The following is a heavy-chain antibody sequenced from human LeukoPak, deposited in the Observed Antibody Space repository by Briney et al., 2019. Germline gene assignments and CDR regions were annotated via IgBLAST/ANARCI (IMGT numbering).Heavy chain of an antibody. D-gene: IGHD6-19*01. CDR3: AKGPGAAVAKRYIQH. V-gene: IGHV3-48*04. CDR2: ISSSSSTI. J-gene: IGHJ1*01. Sequence: GGSLRLSCAASGFTFSSYSMNWVRQAPGKGLEWVSYISSSSSTIYYADSVKGRFTISRDNSKSSLSLQMNSLRTEDTALYYCAKGPGAAVAKRYIQHWGQGTLVTVSS. CDR1: GFTFSSYS.